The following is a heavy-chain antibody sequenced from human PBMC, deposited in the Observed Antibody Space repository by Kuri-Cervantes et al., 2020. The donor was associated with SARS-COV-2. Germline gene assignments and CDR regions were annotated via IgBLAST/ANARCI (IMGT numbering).Heavy chain of an antibody. D-gene: IGHD2-21*01. CDR3: AKDRVGVQDF. CDR1: GFNFSRTD. V-gene: IGHV3-30*18. Sequence: LTCAASGFNFSRTDMHWVRQAPGKGLEWVAVISHDGKNKKCIASGKGRFTISRDNSQNTLYLHMKSLRSEDTAMYYCAKDRVGVQDFWGQGTRVTVSS. J-gene: IGHJ4*02. CDR2: ISHDGKNK.